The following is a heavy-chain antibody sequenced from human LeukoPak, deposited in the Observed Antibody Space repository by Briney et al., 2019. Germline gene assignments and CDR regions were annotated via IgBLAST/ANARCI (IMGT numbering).Heavy chain of an antibody. D-gene: IGHD3-3*01. CDR2: INHSGST. V-gene: IGHV4-34*01. CDR3: ARGRLLRLRFLEWLSVPFDY. CDR1: GGSFSGYY. Sequence: SETLSLTCAVYGGSFSGYYWSWIRQPPGKGLEWIGEINHSGSTNYNPSLKSRVTISVDTSKNQFSLKLSSVTAADTAVYYCARGRLLRLRFLEWLSVPFDYRGQGTLVTVSS. J-gene: IGHJ4*02.